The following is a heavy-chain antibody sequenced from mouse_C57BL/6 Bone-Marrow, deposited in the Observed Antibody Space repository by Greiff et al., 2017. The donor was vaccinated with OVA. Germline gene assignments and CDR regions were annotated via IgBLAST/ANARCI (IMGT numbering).Heavy chain of an antibody. CDR1: GYTFTSYW. J-gene: IGHJ4*01. CDR2: RDPSESYT. V-gene: IGHV1-50*01. CDR3: SRWSGYDPFSAMDS. D-gene: IGHD2-2*01. Sequence: VQLQQPGAELVKPGASVKLSCKASGYTFTSYWMQWVKQRPGQGLEWIGERDPSESYTNYKQKFKGKATLTVDTSSSTAYMQLSSLTSEDSAVYSCSRWSGYDPFSAMDSCGHGTSVTVSS.